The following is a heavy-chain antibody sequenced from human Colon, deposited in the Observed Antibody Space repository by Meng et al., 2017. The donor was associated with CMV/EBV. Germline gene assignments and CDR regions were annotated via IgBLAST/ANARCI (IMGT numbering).Heavy chain of an antibody. CDR2: VSGSGTTT. CDR3: AKGRGLRPMISFDY. V-gene: IGHV3-23*01. CDR1: GFTFNNYA. Sequence: GFTFNNYAMSWVRQAPGKGLEWVAGVSGSGTTTYYADSVKGRFNISRENSNNSMYLQVNSLRAEDTAVYYCAKGRGLRPMISFDYWGQGTLVTVSS. D-gene: IGHD5-12*01. J-gene: IGHJ4*02.